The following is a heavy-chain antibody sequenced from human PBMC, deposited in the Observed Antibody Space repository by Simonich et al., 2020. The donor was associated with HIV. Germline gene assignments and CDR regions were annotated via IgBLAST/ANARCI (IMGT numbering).Heavy chain of an antibody. J-gene: IGHJ3*02. CDR2: INRDGSST. D-gene: IGHD6-6*01. Sequence: EVQLVESGGGLVQPGGSLRLSCAASGFTFSSYWMHWVRQGPGKGLGWVARINRDGSSTSYADSGKGRFTISRDNAKNTLYLQMNSLRAEDTAVYYCARSGGSSSDAFDIWGQGTMVTVSS. CDR1: GFTFSSYW. CDR3: ARSGGSSSDAFDI. V-gene: IGHV3-74*01.